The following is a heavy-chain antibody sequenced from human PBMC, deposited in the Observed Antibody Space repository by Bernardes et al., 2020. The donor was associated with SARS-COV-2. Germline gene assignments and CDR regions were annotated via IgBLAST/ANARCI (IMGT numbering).Heavy chain of an antibody. CDR1: GGSFSASY. CDR3: ARGASFGFLSAYSFGRGGPFDP. D-gene: IGHD3-3*01. J-gene: IGHJ5*01. CDR2: INRGGST. Sequence: SETLSLTCAVYGGSFSASYWSWIRQPPGKGLEWIGEINRGGSTKYSPSLKSRVTISLDTSKNQFSLILTSVTAADTAVYYCARGASFGFLSAYSFGRGGPFDPWGQGTLVSVSS. V-gene: IGHV4-34*01.